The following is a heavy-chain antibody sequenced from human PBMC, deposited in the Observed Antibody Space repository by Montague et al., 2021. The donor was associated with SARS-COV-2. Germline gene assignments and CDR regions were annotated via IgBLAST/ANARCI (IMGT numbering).Heavy chain of an antibody. V-gene: IGHV2-70*11. D-gene: IGHD5-24*01. J-gene: IGHJ4*02. CDR2: XDWDDDK. Sequence: PALVKPXQTLTLTCTFSGFSLSTSGMCVSWIRQPPGKALEWPARXDWDDDKYYSTSLKTRLTISKDTSKNQVVLTMTNMDPVDTATYYCARASLAWLDYWGQGTLVTVSS. CDR3: ARASLAWLDY. CDR1: GFSLSTSGMC.